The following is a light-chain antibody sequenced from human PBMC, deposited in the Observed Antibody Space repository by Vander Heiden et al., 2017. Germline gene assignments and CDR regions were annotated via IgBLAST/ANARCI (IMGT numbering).Light chain of an antibody. V-gene: IGLV2-14*01. J-gene: IGLJ3*02. CDR2: DVT. CDR3: GSYTSSTTWV. Sequence: QSALTPPASVSVSPGQSLTISFTRTSSDVGRYNHVSWYQQHPGKAPELIIYDVTNRPSGISNRFSGSKSGNTASLTISGFQAEDEADYYCGSYTSSTTWVFGGGTKLTVL. CDR1: SSDVGRYNH.